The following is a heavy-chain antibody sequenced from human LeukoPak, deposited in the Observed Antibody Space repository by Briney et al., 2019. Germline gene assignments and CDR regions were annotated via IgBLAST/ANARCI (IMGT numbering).Heavy chain of an antibody. Sequence: GGSLRLPCAASGFTFSSYSMNWVRQAPGKGLEWVSSISSSSYIYYADSVKGRFTISRDNAKNSLYLQMNSLRAEDTAVYYCARDFVYGSGSYPFDYWGQGTLVTVSS. J-gene: IGHJ4*02. CDR3: ARDFVYGSGSYPFDY. D-gene: IGHD3-10*01. CDR2: ISSSSYI. CDR1: GFTFSSYS. V-gene: IGHV3-21*01.